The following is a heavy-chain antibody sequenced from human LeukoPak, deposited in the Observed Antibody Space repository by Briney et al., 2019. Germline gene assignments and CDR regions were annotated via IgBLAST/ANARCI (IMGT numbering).Heavy chain of an antibody. CDR3: AEEMFWNASGAFDV. V-gene: IGHV3-23*01. CDR1: GFAFSTYA. CDR2: ISGTGGRT. Sequence: GGSLRLSCGASGFAFSTYAMRWVRQAPGKGLEWVSGISGTGGRTYYADSVKGRFTISKDNSKNTLYLQMNSLRAEDTAVYYCAEEMFWNASGAFDVWGQGTMVTVSS. D-gene: IGHD3-3*01. J-gene: IGHJ3*01.